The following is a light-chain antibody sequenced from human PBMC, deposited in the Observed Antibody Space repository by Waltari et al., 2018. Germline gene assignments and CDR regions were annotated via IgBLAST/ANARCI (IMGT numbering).Light chain of an antibody. V-gene: IGKV3-20*01. CDR1: PSVNTY. J-gene: IGKJ1*01. CDR3: QHHVRLPAT. Sequence: IVLPQSPGTLYLSPGERATLSCRASPSVNTYLAWYQQKPGQAPRLLIYGAYTRAAGIPDRFSGSGFGTDFSLTISRLEAEDFAVYYCQHHVRLPATFGQGTKVEIK. CDR2: GAY.